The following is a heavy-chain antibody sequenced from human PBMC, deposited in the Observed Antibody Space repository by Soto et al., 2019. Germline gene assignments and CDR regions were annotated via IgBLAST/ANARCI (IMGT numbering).Heavy chain of an antibody. Sequence: GASVKVSCKASGYTFTSYGISWVRQAPGQGLEWMGWISAYNGNTNYAQKLQGRVTMTTDTSTSTAYMELRSLRSDDTAVYYCARGGDQYSSSWYSVAWHYYYGMDVWGQGTTVTVSS. J-gene: IGHJ6*02. V-gene: IGHV1-18*01. CDR3: ARGGDQYSSSWYSVAWHYYYGMDV. CDR2: ISAYNGNT. D-gene: IGHD6-13*01. CDR1: GYTFTSYG.